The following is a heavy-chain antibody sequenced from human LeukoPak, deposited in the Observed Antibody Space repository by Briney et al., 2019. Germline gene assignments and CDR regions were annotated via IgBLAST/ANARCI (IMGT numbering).Heavy chain of an antibody. V-gene: IGHV3-23*01. D-gene: IGHD3-16*02. CDR3: AKVNDYVWGSYRFLDY. Sequence: PGGSLRLSCAASGFTFSSYAMSWVRQAPGKGLEWVSAISGSGGSTYYADSVKGRFTISRDNSKNTLYLQMNSLRAEDTAVYYCAKVNDYVWGSYRFLDYWGQGTLVTVPS. CDR1: GFTFSSYA. J-gene: IGHJ4*02. CDR2: ISGSGGST.